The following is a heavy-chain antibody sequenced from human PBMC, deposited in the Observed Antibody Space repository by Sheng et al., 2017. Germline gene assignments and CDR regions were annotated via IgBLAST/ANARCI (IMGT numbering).Heavy chain of an antibody. CDR2: ISSSGGTI. CDR1: GFTFSSYE. CDR3: ARSPQTYRVSYFDY. J-gene: IGHJ4*02. D-gene: IGHD1-26*01. V-gene: IGHV3-48*03. Sequence: EVQLVESGGGLVQPGGSLRLSCAASGFTFSSYEMNWVRQAPGKGLEWVSYISSSGGTIYYADSVKGRFTISRDNAKNSLYLQMNSLRAEDTAVYYCARSPQTYRVSYFDYWGQGTLVTVSS.